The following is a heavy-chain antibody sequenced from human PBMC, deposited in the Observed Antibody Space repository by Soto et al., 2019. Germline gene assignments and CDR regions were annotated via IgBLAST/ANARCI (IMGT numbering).Heavy chain of an antibody. CDR3: ARQRTTVVTQAYFDH. Sequence: SETLSLTCIVSGESISSSSYYWGWIRQPPGKGLEWIGSIYYSGRTYYNPSFKSRVTISIDTSKNQLSLKLSSVTATDTAVYYCARQRTTVVTQAYFDHWGQGALVTVSS. D-gene: IGHD2-21*02. CDR1: GESISSSSYY. V-gene: IGHV4-39*01. J-gene: IGHJ4*02. CDR2: IYYSGRT.